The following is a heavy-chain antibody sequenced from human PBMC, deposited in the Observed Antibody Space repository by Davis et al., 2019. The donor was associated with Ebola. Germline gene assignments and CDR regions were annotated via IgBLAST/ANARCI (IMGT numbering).Heavy chain of an antibody. J-gene: IGHJ4*02. CDR2: MYYRGST. V-gene: IGHV4-59*08. Sequence: GSLRLSCTVSGGSISGYYWSWIRQPPGKGLEWIGYMYYRGSTNYNPSLKSRVTTSADTSKNQLSLRLSSVTAADTAMYYCVKDDVTAGRFNYWGQGSLVTVSS. CDR3: VKDDVTAGRFNY. CDR1: GGSISGYY. D-gene: IGHD1-20*01.